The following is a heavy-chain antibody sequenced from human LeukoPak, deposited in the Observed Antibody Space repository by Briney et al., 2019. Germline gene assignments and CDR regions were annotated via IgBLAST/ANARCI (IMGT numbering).Heavy chain of an antibody. CDR1: GFAFSNYA. CDR3: AKDRWNTVLAHFDY. Sequence: PGGSLRLSCAASGFAFSNYAMSWVRHAPGKGLEWVSGISGSGGGTFYADSVKGRFTISRDNSKNTLYLQMNSLRAEDTAVYYCAKDRWNTVLAHFDYWGQGTLVTVSP. V-gene: IGHV3-23*01. J-gene: IGHJ4*02. D-gene: IGHD3-3*01. CDR2: ISGSGGGT.